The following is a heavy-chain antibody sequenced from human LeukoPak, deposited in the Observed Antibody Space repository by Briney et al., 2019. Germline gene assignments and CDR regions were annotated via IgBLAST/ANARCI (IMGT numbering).Heavy chain of an antibody. V-gene: IGHV4-59*11. Sequence: PSETLSLTCTVSGDSNSYHYWSWLRQPPGKGLEWIGKIYYSGNTNYNPSLKSRVTISVDTSKNQFSLKLSSVTAADTAVYYCARVRGYSYDSSDFDYWGQGTLVTVSS. J-gene: IGHJ4*02. CDR3: ARVRGYSYDSSDFDY. CDR2: IYYSGNT. CDR1: GDSNSYHY. D-gene: IGHD5-18*01.